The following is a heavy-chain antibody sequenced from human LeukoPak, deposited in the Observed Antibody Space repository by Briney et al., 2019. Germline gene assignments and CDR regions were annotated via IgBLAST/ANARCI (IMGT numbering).Heavy chain of an antibody. CDR1: GFTFSSYW. CDR3: AREPTYTNSWYTTCDY. D-gene: IGHD6-19*01. J-gene: IGHJ4*02. Sequence: GGSLRLPCAASGFTFSSYWMSWVRQAPGEGLEWVAKIKQDGSEKYYVDSVKGRFTISRDNAKNSLYLQMNSLRAEDTAVYYCAREPTYTNSWYTTCDYWGQGTLVTVSS. CDR2: IKQDGSEK. V-gene: IGHV3-7*01.